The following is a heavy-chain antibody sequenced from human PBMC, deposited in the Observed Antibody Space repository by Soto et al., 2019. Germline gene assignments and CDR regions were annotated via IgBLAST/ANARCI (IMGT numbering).Heavy chain of an antibody. CDR3: ARARPDIAQVVGETPGYYGMDV. V-gene: IGHV3-11*01. CDR2: ISSRRFTE. CDR1: GFTFSDYY. D-gene: IGHD2-15*01. J-gene: IGHJ6*02. Sequence: PGGSLRLSXAASGFTFSDYYMSWIRQAPGKGLEWVSYISSRRFTEYYGDSVRGRFTISRDNAKKSLYLQMNSLRVEDTAVYYCARARPDIAQVVGETPGYYGMDVWGQGTTVTVSS.